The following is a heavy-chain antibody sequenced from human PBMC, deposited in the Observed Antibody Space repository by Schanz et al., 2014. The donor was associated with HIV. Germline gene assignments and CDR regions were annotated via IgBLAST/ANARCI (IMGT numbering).Heavy chain of an antibody. CDR3: ARQRAAAGTGNWFDP. J-gene: IGHJ5*02. V-gene: IGHV4-34*01. CDR2: INHSGST. CDR1: GATFSGYY. D-gene: IGHD6-13*01. Sequence: QVQLQQWGAGLLKSSETLSLTCAVYGATFSGYYWNWVRQTPGKGLEWIGEINHSGSTTYNPSLKSRVTISVDTSKNQFTLKLSSVTAADTGVYYCARQRAAAGTGNWFDPWGQGTLVTVSS.